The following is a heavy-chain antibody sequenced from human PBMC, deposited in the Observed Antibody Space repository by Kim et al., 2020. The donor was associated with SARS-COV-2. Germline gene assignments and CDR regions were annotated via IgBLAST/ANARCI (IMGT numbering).Heavy chain of an antibody. Sequence: GGSLRLSCTASGFTFSPFAMHWVRQAPGKGLEWVAVIRADESKKYYAESVKDRFSVSRDNSKNTLYLQMNSLRAEDTAIYYCARNFGLAIMIGDVCGLGT. CDR1: GFTFSPFA. D-gene: IGHD3-10*01. CDR3: ARNFGLAIMIGDV. CDR2: IRADESKK. J-gene: IGHJ3*01. V-gene: IGHV3-33*01.